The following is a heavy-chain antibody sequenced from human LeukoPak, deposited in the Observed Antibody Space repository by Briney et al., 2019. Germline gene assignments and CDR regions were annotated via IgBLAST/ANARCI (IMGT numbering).Heavy chain of an antibody. CDR1: GASISAFH. V-gene: IGHV4-4*07. J-gene: IGHJ4*02. CDR2: IYSSGST. Sequence: SETLSLTCTVSGASISAFHWTWFRQPAGKGLEWIGLIYSSGSTLFNPSLKSRVAMSVDLTKNQLSLKLASVTAADTAMYYCARKDGDYWGRGTLVTVSS. CDR3: ARKDGDY.